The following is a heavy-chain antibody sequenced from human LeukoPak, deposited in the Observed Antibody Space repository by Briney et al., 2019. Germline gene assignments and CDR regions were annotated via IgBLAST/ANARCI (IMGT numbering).Heavy chain of an antibody. CDR2: IYYSGST. CDR3: ARHVYGDYVAQYLQH. Sequence: SETLSLTCTVSGGSISSYYWSWIRQPPGKGLEWIGYIYYSGSTNYNPSLKSRVTISVDTSKNQFSLKLSSVTAADTAVYYCARHVYGDYVAQYLQHWGQGTLVTVSS. CDR1: GGSISSYY. D-gene: IGHD4-17*01. J-gene: IGHJ1*01. V-gene: IGHV4-59*08.